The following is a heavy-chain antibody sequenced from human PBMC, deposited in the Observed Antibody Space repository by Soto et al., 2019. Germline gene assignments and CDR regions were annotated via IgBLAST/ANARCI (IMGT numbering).Heavy chain of an antibody. CDR3: ARDGAAGTLYYYYGMDV. V-gene: IGHV1-69*13. CDR2: IIPIFGTA. J-gene: IGHJ6*02. Sequence: SVNVSCKASGGTFSSYAISWVRQAPGQGLEWMGGIIPIFGTASYAQKFQGRVTITADESTSTAYMELSGLRSEDTAVYYCARDGAAGTLYYYYGMDVWGQGTTVTVSS. D-gene: IGHD6-13*01. CDR1: GGTFSSYA.